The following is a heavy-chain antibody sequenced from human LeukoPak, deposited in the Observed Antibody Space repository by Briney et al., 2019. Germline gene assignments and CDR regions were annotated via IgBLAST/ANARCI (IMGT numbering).Heavy chain of an antibody. CDR3: AKGLYSSSSYFDY. Sequence: SQTLSLTCAIPGDIVSSNSASWNWIRQSPSRGLEWLGRTKYRSKWYNDYAVSVKSRITINADTSKNQFSLQLNSVTPEDTAVYYCAKGLYSSSSYFDYWGQGTLVTVSS. CDR1: GDIVSSNSAS. V-gene: IGHV6-1*01. D-gene: IGHD6-6*01. J-gene: IGHJ4*02. CDR2: TKYRSKWYN.